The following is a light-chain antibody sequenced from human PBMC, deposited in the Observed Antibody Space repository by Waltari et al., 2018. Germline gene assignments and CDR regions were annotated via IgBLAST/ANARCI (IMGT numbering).Light chain of an antibody. CDR1: KSNIGADFA. CDR3: QSYDTTLSAVV. J-gene: IGLJ2*01. CDR2: SFS. V-gene: IGLV1-40*01. Sequence: QSVLTQPPSVSGAPGQGVTISCSGTKSNIGADFAVHWYQQVPGTAPKLLLHSFSYRPSGVSDRFSGFKSGASASLVITGLQAEDEAMYYCQSYDTTLSAVVFGGGTRLTV.